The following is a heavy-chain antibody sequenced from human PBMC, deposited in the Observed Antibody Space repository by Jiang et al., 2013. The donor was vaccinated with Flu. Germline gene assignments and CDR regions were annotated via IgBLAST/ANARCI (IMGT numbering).Heavy chain of an antibody. CDR3: AKEEYYDSSGYYSDYFDY. D-gene: IGHD3-22*01. CDR1: GVTFSNFA. Sequence: QLLESGGGLVQPGGSLRLSCAASGVTFSNFAMNWVRQAPGKGLEWVSAITGSGNSTFYADSVKGRFTISRDNSKNTLYLQMNSLRAEDTAVYFCAKEEYYDSSGYYSDYFDYWGQGTLVTVSS. J-gene: IGHJ4*02. V-gene: IGHV3-23*01. CDR2: ITGSGNST.